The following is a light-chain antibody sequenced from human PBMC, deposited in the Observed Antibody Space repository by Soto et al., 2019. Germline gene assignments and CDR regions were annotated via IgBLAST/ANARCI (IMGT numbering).Light chain of an antibody. CDR1: SSNIGSNA. J-gene: IGLJ3*02. Sequence: QSVLTQPPSASGTPGQRVTISCSGGSSNIGSNAVNWYQQLPGTAPKLLIYTNNHRPSGVPDRFSGSKSGTSASLAISGLQSDDEADYYCAAWDDNLNGLVFGGGTKVTVL. CDR3: AAWDDNLNGLV. CDR2: TNN. V-gene: IGLV1-44*01.